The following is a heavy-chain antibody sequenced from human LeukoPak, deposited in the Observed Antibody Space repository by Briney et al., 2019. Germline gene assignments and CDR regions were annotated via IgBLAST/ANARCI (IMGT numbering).Heavy chain of an antibody. Sequence: ASVKVSCKASGYTFTGYYMHWVRQAPGQGLEWMGWINPNSGGTNYAQKFQGRVTMTRDTSIGTAYMELSRLRSDDTAVYYCAREGGYSDHDAFDIWGQGTMVTVSS. J-gene: IGHJ3*02. D-gene: IGHD5-18*01. CDR2: INPNSGGT. V-gene: IGHV1-2*02. CDR3: AREGGYSDHDAFDI. CDR1: GYTFTGYY.